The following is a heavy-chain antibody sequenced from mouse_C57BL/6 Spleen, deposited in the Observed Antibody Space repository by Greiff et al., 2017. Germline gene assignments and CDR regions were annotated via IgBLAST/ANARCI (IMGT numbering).Heavy chain of an antibody. CDR3: ARLNWDCFDY. D-gene: IGHD4-1*01. V-gene: IGHV7-3*01. CDR2: IRNKANGYTT. Sequence: EVKLMESGGGLVQPGGSLSLSCAASGFTFTDYYMSWVRQPPGKALEWLGFIRNKANGYTTEYSASVKGRFTISRDNSQSILYLQMNALRAEDSATYYCARLNWDCFDYWGQGTTLTVSS. CDR1: GFTFTDYY. J-gene: IGHJ2*01.